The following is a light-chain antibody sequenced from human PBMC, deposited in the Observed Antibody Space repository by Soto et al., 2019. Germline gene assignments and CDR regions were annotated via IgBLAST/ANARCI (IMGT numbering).Light chain of an antibody. Sequence: QSVLTQPPSASGSPGQSVTISCTGTSSDVGGYNYVSWYQQHPGRAPKLMIYEVSKRPSGVPDRFSGSKSGNTASLTVSGLQPEVEADYYCSSYAGSSNLGVFGGGTKVTVL. CDR2: EVS. J-gene: IGLJ2*01. CDR3: SSYAGSSNLGV. V-gene: IGLV2-8*01. CDR1: SSDVGGYNY.